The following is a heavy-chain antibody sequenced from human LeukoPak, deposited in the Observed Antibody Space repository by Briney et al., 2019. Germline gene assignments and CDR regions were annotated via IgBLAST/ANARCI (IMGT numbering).Heavy chain of an antibody. CDR1: GFTFSSYA. J-gene: IGHJ4*02. V-gene: IGHV3-23*01. Sequence: GGSLRLSCAASGFTFSSYAMSWVRQAPGQGLEWVSVISDSGGSTYYADSVKGRFTISRDNSKNTLYLQMNSLRAEDTAVYYCGKDSRAFWSGYSHFDYWGQGTLVTVSS. D-gene: IGHD3-3*01. CDR2: ISDSGGST. CDR3: GKDSRAFWSGYSHFDY.